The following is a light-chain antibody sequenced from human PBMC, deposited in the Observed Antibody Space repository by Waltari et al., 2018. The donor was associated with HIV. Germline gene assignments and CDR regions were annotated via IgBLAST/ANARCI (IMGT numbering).Light chain of an antibody. V-gene: IGLV3-10*01. Sequence: SYELTQPPSVSVYPGQPARIPCSGAALPKTYVYWYQQKSGEAPLLVIYEDSKRPSGSPDGVSGLISGTMATLTISGAHVDDEADYYCSSADANGLIFGGGTKLTVL. CDR1: ALPKTY. J-gene: IGLJ2*01. CDR3: SSADANGLI. CDR2: EDS.